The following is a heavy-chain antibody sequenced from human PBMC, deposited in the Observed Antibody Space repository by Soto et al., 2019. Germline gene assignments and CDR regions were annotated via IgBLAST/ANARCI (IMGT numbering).Heavy chain of an antibody. V-gene: IGHV3-21*06. D-gene: IGHD3-10*01. Sequence: DVLLVESGGGLVKPGESLRLSCVVSGFTFSSYRMNWVRRAPGKGLEWVSTVSSGSFSSYYVDSVKGRFTISRDNANNTLFLQMNSLRVEDTAEYFCTRGALVGRVHYYHSAMDVWGRGTTVTVSS. CDR2: VSSGSFSS. J-gene: IGHJ6*02. CDR1: GFTFSSYR. CDR3: TRGALVGRVHYYHSAMDV.